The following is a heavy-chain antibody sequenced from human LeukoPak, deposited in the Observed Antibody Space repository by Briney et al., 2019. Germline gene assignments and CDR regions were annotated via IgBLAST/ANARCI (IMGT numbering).Heavy chain of an antibody. V-gene: IGHV3-21*01. J-gene: IGHJ4*02. CDR1: GFTFSSYS. CDR2: ITGSSTYI. Sequence: GGSLRLSCAASGFTFSSYSMTWVRQAPGKGLEWVSSITGSSTYIDYADSVKGRFTISRDNAKNSLYLQMNSLRAEDTAVYHCARDLNFWSSYSTRGFDYWGQGTLVTVSS. CDR3: ARDLNFWSSYSTRGFDY. D-gene: IGHD3-3*01.